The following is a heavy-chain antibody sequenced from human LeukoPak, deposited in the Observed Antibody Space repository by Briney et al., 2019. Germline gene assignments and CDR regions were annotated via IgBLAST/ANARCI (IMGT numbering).Heavy chain of an antibody. D-gene: IGHD4-17*01. J-gene: IGHJ4*02. CDR3: AKDVYGDYGGLDY. V-gene: IGHV3-23*01. CDR2: IRGSDSST. CDR1: GFPFSAYA. Sequence: GGSLRLSCAASGFPFSAYAMSWVRQAPGKGLEWVSSIRGSDSSTYYADSVKGRFAISRDNSKNTLYLQMNSLRAEDTAVYYCAKDVYGDYGGLDYWGQGTLVTVSS.